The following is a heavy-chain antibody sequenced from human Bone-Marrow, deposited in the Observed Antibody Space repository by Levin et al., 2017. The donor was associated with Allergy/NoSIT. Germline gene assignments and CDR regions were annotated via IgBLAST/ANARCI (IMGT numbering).Heavy chain of an antibody. V-gene: IGHV4-31*03. D-gene: IGHD1-26*01. CDR1: GGSISSGGYY. CDR3: ARAGVAWVGWFDP. Sequence: SETLSLTCTVSGGSISSGGYYWSWIRQHPGKGLEWIGYIYYSGSTYYNPSLKSRVTISVDTSKNQFSLKLSSVTAADTAVYYCARAGVAWVGWFDPWGQGTLVTVSS. J-gene: IGHJ5*02. CDR2: IYYSGST.